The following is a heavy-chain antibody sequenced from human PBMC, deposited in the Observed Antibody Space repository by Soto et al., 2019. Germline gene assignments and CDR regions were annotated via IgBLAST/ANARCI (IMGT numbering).Heavy chain of an antibody. CDR3: ARFGGGYDWRWFDP. CDR2: IYYSGST. Sequence: SETLSLTCTVSGGSISSYYWSWIRQPPGKGLEWIGYIYYSGSTNYNPSLKSRVTISVDTSKNQFSLKLSSVTAADTAVYYCARFGGGYDWRWFDPWGQGTLVTVSS. D-gene: IGHD5-12*01. V-gene: IGHV4-59*08. CDR1: GGSISSYY. J-gene: IGHJ5*02.